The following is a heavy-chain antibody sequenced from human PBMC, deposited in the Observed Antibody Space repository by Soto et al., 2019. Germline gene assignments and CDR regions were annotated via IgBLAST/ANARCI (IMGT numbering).Heavy chain of an antibody. Sequence: LKISCKGSGYSFTSYWISWVRQMPGKGLEWMGRIDPSDSYTNYSPSFQGHVTISADKSISTAYLQWSSLKASDTAMYYCARHYDILTGYYNVGTNWFDPWGQGTLVTVSS. J-gene: IGHJ5*02. CDR1: GYSFTSYW. V-gene: IGHV5-10-1*01. CDR3: ARHYDILTGYYNVGTNWFDP. CDR2: IDPSDSYT. D-gene: IGHD3-9*01.